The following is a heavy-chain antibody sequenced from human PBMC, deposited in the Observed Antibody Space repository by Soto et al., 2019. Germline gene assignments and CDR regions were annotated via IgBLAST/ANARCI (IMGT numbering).Heavy chain of an antibody. V-gene: IGHV4-38-2*02. CDR2: IHQSGSP. J-gene: IGHJ4*02. CDR3: ARGAPRGIIHDFDS. Sequence: WSWIRQPPGKGLEWIGSIHQSGSPYYNPSLKSRLTISIDESKKQFSLRLSSVTAADTAVYYCARGAPRGIIHDFDSWGQGSLVTVSS. D-gene: IGHD3-10*01.